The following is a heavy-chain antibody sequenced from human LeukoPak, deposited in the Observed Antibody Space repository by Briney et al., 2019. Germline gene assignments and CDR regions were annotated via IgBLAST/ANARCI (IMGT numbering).Heavy chain of an antibody. CDR1: VVSLSGYY. D-gene: IGHD1-26*01. CDR2: IYYSAST. CDR3: ARIGMYGMDV. J-gene: IGHJ6*02. Sequence: PSRTLSLTCTVSVVSLSGYYWSWVRQPPGKGLEWIGYIYYSASTNYNPSLKSRVTISVDTSKNQFSLKLSSVTAADTAVYYCARIGMYGMDVWGQGTTVTVSS. V-gene: IGHV4-59*08.